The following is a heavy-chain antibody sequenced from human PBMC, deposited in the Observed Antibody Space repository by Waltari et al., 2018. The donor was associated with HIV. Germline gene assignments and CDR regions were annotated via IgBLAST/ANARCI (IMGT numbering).Heavy chain of an antibody. D-gene: IGHD6-19*01. CDR3: ATARQWLVDSGMDV. CDR2: FDPADGKT. J-gene: IGHJ6*02. CDR1: GYILTEIS. V-gene: IGHV1-24*01. Sequence: QVQLVQSGAEVQRPGASVKVSCKVSGYILTEISIHWVRQAPGKGLEWVGSFDPADGKTTYAQKFQGRVTMTEDTSTDTASMEVSSLRSEDTAVYYCATARQWLVDSGMDVWGQGTTVTVSS.